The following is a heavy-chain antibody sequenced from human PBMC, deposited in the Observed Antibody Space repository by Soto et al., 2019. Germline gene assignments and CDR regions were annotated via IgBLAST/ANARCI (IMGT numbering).Heavy chain of an antibody. CDR1: GFTFSSYA. CDR2: ISYDGSNK. V-gene: IGHV3-30-3*01. D-gene: IGHD5-18*01. CDR3: ARDPTRNDGIQLWFDY. J-gene: IGHJ4*02. Sequence: QVQLVESGGGVVQPGRSLRLSCAASGFTFSSYAMHWVRQAPGKGLEWGAVISYDGSNKYYADSVKGRFTISRDNSKNTLYLQMNSLRAEDTAVYYCARDPTRNDGIQLWFDYWGQGTLVTVSS.